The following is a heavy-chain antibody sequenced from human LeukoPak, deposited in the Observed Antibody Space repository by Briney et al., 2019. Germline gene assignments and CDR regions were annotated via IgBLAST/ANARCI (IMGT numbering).Heavy chain of an antibody. J-gene: IGHJ1*01. CDR3: ARGVSYYDSSGYYNEYFQH. CDR1: GGSISSYY. D-gene: IGHD3-22*01. V-gene: IGHV4-59*08. CDR2: IYYSGST. Sequence: SETLSLTCTVSGGSISSYYWSWIRQPPGKGLEWIGYIYYSGSTNYNPPLKSRVTISVDTSKNQFSLKLSSVTAADTAVYYCARGVSYYDSSGYYNEYFQHWGQGTLVTVSS.